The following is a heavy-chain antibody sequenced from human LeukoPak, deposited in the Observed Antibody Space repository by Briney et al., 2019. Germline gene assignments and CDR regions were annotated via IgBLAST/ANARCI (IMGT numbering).Heavy chain of an antibody. CDR1: GGSFSGYY. D-gene: IGHD2-15*01. V-gene: IGHV4-34*01. J-gene: IGHJ5*02. CDR3: ARGGIVVVAAMSWFDP. Sequence: PSETLSLTCAVYGGSFSGYYWSWIRQPPGKGLEWIGEINHSGSTNYNPSLKSRVTISVDTSKNQFSQKLSSVTAADTAVYYCARGGIVVVAAMSWFDPWGQGTLVTVSS. CDR2: INHSGST.